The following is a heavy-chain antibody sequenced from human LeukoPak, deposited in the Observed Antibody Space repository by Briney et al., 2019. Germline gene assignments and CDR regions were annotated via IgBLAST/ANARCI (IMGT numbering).Heavy chain of an antibody. V-gene: IGHV4-30-4*01. Sequence: SETLSLTCTVSGRSISSGDYYWSWIRQPPGKGLEWIGYIYYSGSTYYNPSLKSRVTISVDTSKNQFSLKLSSVTAADTAVYYCARTPHMVRGVNYYYGMDVWGQGTTVTVSS. J-gene: IGHJ6*02. CDR1: GRSISSGDYY. CDR3: ARTPHMVRGVNYYYGMDV. D-gene: IGHD3-10*01. CDR2: IYYSGST.